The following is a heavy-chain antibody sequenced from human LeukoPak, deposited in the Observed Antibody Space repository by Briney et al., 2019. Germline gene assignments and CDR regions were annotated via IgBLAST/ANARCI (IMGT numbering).Heavy chain of an antibody. CDR1: GFTFSGSA. D-gene: IGHD3-22*01. CDR3: TRHVLDYYDSSAPLVGVDY. CDR2: IRSKANSYAT. V-gene: IGHV3-73*01. J-gene: IGHJ4*02. Sequence: GGSLRLSCAASGFTFSGSAMHWVRQASGKGLEWVGRIRSKANSYATAYAASVKGRFTISGDDSKNTAYLQMNSLKTEDTAVYYCTRHVLDYYDSSAPLVGVDYWGQGTLVTVSS.